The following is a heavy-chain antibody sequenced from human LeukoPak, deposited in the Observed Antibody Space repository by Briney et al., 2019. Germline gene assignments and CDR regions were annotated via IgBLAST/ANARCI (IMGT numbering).Heavy chain of an antibody. D-gene: IGHD5-12*01. CDR1: GGSISSSTYY. CDR2: VYYSGST. Sequence: SETLSLTCSVSGGSISSSTYYWGWIRQPPGKGLEWVASVYYSGSTYYNPSLESRVTMSVDTSKNQFPLKLSSVTAADTAVYYCARQPGGYSGPFDYWGQGTLVTVSS. J-gene: IGHJ4*02. CDR3: ARQPGGYSGPFDY. V-gene: IGHV4-39*01.